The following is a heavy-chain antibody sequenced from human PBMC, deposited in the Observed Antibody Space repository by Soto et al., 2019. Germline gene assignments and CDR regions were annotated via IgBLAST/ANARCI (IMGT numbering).Heavy chain of an antibody. Sequence: PSETLSLSCTVSGASMNSYHWSWIRQPAGKGLEWIGHIHSSGSTNYHPSLKSRVTMSVDTSKNQFSLRLMSLTAADTAVYYCARDQGVAAAGITWFDPWGQGSLVTVSS. CDR3: ARDQGVAAAGITWFDP. CDR1: GASMNSYH. D-gene: IGHD6-13*01. CDR2: IHSSGST. V-gene: IGHV4-4*07. J-gene: IGHJ5*02.